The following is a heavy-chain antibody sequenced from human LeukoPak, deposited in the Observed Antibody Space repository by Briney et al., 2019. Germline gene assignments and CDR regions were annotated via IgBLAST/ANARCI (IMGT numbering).Heavy chain of an antibody. D-gene: IGHD3-22*01. Sequence: SHTLSLTCTVACASISSGCYYWSWIRQHPGKGLERIGYIYYSGSTYYNPSRKSRVTISVDTSKNQFSLKLSSVTAADTAVYYCARRRRTVVVMNAFDIWGQGTMVTVSS. V-gene: IGHV4-31*03. CDR1: CASISSGCYY. CDR3: ARRRRTVVVMNAFDI. CDR2: IYYSGST. J-gene: IGHJ3*02.